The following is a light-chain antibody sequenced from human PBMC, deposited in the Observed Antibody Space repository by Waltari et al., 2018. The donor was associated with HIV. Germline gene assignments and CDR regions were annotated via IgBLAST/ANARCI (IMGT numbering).Light chain of an antibody. CDR3: QQRSNWPPAYT. CDR2: DAS. CDR1: QSLSTY. Sequence: EIVLTQFPATLSLSHGNRVTISCRDSQSLSTYLAWYHQKPGQAPRLLIYDASTRAAGIPARFSGSGSGTDFTLTISSLETEDFAVYYCQQRSNWPPAYTFGQGTKLEIK. J-gene: IGKJ2*01. V-gene: IGKV3-11*01.